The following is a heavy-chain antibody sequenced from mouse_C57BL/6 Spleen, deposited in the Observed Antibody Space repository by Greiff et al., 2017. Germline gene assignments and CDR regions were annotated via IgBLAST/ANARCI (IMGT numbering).Heavy chain of an antibody. CDR2: IWSDGST. CDR1: GFSLTSYG. D-gene: IGHD3-2*02. CDR3: ARHGQLRLHAMDY. V-gene: IGHV2-6-1*01. Sequence: QVQLKESGPGLVAPSQSLSITCTVSGFSLTSYGVHWVRQPPGKGLEWLVVIWSDGSTTYNSALKSRLSISKVNSKSQVFLKMNSLQTDDTARYYCARHGQLRLHAMDYWGQGTSVTVSS. J-gene: IGHJ4*01.